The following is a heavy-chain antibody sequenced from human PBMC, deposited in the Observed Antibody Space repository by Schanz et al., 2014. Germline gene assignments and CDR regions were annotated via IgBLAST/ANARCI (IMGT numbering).Heavy chain of an antibody. CDR2: ISTSNGNT. D-gene: IGHD6-19*01. J-gene: IGHJ4*02. V-gene: IGHV1-18*01. CDR3: AKAGSGWSTAGYYY. Sequence: QGQLVQSGPEVKEPGASVKVSCEASRYTFNTYGLNWVRQAPGQGLEWMGWISTSNGNTNYIQKLQGRVTLTTDTSTSTAYMELRSLRSDDTAVYYCAKAGSGWSTAGYYYWGQGTLVAVSS. CDR1: RYTFNTYG.